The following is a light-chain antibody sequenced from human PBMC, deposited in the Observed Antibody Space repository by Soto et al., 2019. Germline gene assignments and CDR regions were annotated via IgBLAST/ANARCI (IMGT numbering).Light chain of an antibody. CDR1: LTVTNNY. CDR3: QQYASAPLT. J-gene: IGKJ1*01. Sequence: EIVLTHSPDTLSLSPGERATLSCRASLTVTNNYLAWYQQKAGQAPRLVIYDASTRATGIPDRFSASGSGTDFTLTISRLKPEDFAVYFCQQYASAPLTFGQGTKVDIK. V-gene: IGKV3-20*01. CDR2: DAS.